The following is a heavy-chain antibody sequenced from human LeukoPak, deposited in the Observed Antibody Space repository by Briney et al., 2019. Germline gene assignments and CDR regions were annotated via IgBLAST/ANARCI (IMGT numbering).Heavy chain of an antibody. J-gene: IGHJ4*02. CDR3: ARHYYGSGSYSVDFDY. D-gene: IGHD3-10*01. CDR2: ISYSGST. Sequence: PSETLSLTCTVPGGSISNYYWSWIRQPPGKGLDWIGFISYSGSTNYNPSLKSRVTISVDTSKSQFSLKLSSVTAADTAVYYCARHYYGSGSYSVDFDYWGQGTLVTVSS. CDR1: GGSISNYY. V-gene: IGHV4-59*08.